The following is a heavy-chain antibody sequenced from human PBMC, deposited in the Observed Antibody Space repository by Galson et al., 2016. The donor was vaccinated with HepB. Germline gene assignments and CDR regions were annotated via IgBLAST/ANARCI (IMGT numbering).Heavy chain of an antibody. D-gene: IGHD4-11*01. CDR2: VFYGGST. CDR3: ARDGGYSTDS. CDR1: GGSVSSAAYY. J-gene: IGHJ4*02. Sequence: SETLSLTCTVSGGSVSSAAYYWTWIRQPPGKGLEWIGYVFYGGSTDYHPSLKNRVTISMDTSKDQFSLRLSSVTAADTAVYYCARDGGYSTDSWGQGTLVIVSS. V-gene: IGHV4-61*08.